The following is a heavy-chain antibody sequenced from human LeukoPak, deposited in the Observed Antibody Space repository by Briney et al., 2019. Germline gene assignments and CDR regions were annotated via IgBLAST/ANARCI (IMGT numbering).Heavy chain of an antibody. Sequence: GGPLRLSRAASGFTLSTYAMNWVRQAPGKGLEWVSGISAGGGSTYYADSVKGRFTISRDNSKNTLYLQMNSLTVEDTAVYYCAKSPRSAADNWFDPWGQGTLVTVSS. V-gene: IGHV3-23*01. D-gene: IGHD6-13*01. CDR1: GFTLSTYA. CDR2: ISAGGGST. J-gene: IGHJ5*02. CDR3: AKSPRSAADNWFDP.